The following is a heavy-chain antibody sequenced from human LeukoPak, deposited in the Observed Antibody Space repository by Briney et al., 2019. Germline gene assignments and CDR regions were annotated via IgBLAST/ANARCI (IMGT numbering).Heavy chain of an antibody. Sequence: ATVKVSCKASGYTFTSNYIHWVRQAPGQGLEWMGMIYPRDGSTSYAQKFQGRVTVTRDTSTSTVHMELSGLRSEDTAVYYCARDQEGFDYWGQGTLVTVSS. CDR2: IYPRDGST. J-gene: IGHJ4*02. CDR3: ARDQEGFDY. CDR1: GYTFTSNY. V-gene: IGHV1-46*01.